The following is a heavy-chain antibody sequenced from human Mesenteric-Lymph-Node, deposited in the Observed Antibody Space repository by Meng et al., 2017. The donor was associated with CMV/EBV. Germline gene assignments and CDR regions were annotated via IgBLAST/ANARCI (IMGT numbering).Heavy chain of an antibody. CDR1: GGSFSGYY. CDR2: IYYSGST. D-gene: IGHD3-3*01. V-gene: IGHV4-34*01. J-gene: IGHJ4*02. CDR3: ARARESYYDFWSGYYTGLYYYFDY. Sequence: SETLSLTCAVYGGSFSGYYWSWIRQPPGKGLEWIGSIYYSGSTYYNPSLKSRVTISVDTSKNQFSLKLSSVTAADTAVYYCARARESYYDFWSGYYTGLYYYFDYWGQGTLVTVSS.